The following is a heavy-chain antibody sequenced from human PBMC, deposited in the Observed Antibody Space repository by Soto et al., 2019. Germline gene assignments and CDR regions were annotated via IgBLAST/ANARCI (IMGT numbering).Heavy chain of an antibody. Sequence: VGSLRLSCAASGFTFSSYSMNWVRQAPGKGLEWVSSISSSSSYIYYADSVKGRFTISRDNAKNSLYLQMNSLRAEDTAVYYCARDPDGYTPHFDYWGQGTLVTVSS. V-gene: IGHV3-21*01. D-gene: IGHD5-12*01. CDR1: GFTFSSYS. CDR3: ARDPDGYTPHFDY. CDR2: ISSSSSYI. J-gene: IGHJ4*02.